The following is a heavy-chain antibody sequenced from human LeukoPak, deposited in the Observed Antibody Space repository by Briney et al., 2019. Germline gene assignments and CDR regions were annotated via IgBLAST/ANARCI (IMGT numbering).Heavy chain of an antibody. CDR2: ISAYNGNT. J-gene: IGHJ5*02. V-gene: IGHV1-18*01. Sequence: ASVKASCKASGGTFSSYAISWVRQAPGQGLEWMGWISAYNGNTNYAQKLQGRVTMTTDTSTSTAYMELRSLRSDDTAVYYCARGSPYSSSWYMGNNWFDPWGQGTLVTVSS. D-gene: IGHD6-13*01. CDR1: GGTFSSYA. CDR3: ARGSPYSSSWYMGNNWFDP.